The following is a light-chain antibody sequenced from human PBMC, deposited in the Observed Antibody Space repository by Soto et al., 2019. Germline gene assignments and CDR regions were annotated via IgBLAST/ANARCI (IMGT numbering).Light chain of an antibody. J-gene: IGKJ2*01. V-gene: IGKV3-20*01. CDR1: QNIGTS. Sequence: EIVLTQSPGTLSLSPGERATLSCRASQNIGTSLAWFQQKPGQAPRLLIFGASTRAPGIPDRFSGSGSRTDFTLTISRLEPEDFAVYYCQQYGSSPYTFGHGTKLEI. CDR3: QQYGSSPYT. CDR2: GAS.